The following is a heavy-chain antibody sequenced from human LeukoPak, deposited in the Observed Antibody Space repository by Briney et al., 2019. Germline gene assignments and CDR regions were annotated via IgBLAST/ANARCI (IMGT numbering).Heavy chain of an antibody. J-gene: IGHJ4*02. CDR1: GFTFSSYA. D-gene: IGHD3-22*01. CDR2: ISYDGSNK. Sequence: GRSLRLSCAASGFTFSSYAMHWVRQAPGKGLEWVAVISYDGSNKCYADSVKGRFTISRDNSKNTLYLQMNSLRAEDTAVYYCARASYYYDSSGYYWGQGTLVTVSS. CDR3: ARASYYYDSSGYY. V-gene: IGHV3-30*04.